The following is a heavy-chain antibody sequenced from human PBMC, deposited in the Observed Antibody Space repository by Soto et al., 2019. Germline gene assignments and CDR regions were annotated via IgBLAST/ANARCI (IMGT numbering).Heavy chain of an antibody. D-gene: IGHD2-15*01. CDR2: IWYDGSNK. Sequence: GGSLRLSCAASGFTFSSYGMHWVRQAPGKGLEWVAVIWYDGSNKYYADSVKGRFTISRDNSKNTLYLQMNSLRAEDTAVYYCARDPARYCSGGSCYSGFDYWGQGTLVTVSS. CDR3: ARDPARYCSGGSCYSGFDY. CDR1: GFTFSSYG. V-gene: IGHV3-33*01. J-gene: IGHJ4*02.